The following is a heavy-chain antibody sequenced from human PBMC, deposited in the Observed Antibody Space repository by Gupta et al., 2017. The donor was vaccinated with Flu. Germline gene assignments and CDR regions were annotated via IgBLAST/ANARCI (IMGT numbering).Heavy chain of an antibody. CDR2: ISYDGVNT. D-gene: IGHD6-13*01. Sequence: YAMNWVRQAPGKGLEWVALISYDGVNTYYTDSVKGRFTISRDNSKNTLYLQMSSLRTEDTAIYYCAREVENIGDAGALGYWGQGAQVTVSS. CDR3: AREVENIGDAGALGY. V-gene: IGHV3-30-3*01. CDR1: YA. J-gene: IGHJ4*02.